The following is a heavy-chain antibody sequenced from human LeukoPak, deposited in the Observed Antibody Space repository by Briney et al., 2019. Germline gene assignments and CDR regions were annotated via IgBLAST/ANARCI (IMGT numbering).Heavy chain of an antibody. Sequence: PGGSLRLSCAASGFTFSSYAMHWVRQAPGKGLEWVAVISYDGSNKYYADSVKGRFTISRDNSKNTLYLRMNSLRAEDTAVYYCARDPPYSSGWYNDYYYGMDVWGQGTTVTVSS. V-gene: IGHV3-30-3*01. CDR3: ARDPPYSSGWYNDYYYGMDV. D-gene: IGHD6-19*01. CDR2: ISYDGSNK. J-gene: IGHJ6*02. CDR1: GFTFSSYA.